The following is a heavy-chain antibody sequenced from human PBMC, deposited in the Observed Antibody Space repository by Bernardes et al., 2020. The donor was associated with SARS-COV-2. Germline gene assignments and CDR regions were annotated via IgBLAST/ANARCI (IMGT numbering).Heavy chain of an antibody. Sequence: GGSLRLSCVASGFTFSKNAMTWVRQVPGKGLDWDSAISAIGGRTYYAESVKGRFTISRDNSRNTLYLEMNSLRAEDTAVYYCSKNAKYSSSSMEVWGQGTTVTVS. CDR3: SKNAKYSSSSMEV. CDR2: ISAIGGRT. CDR1: GFTFSKNA. V-gene: IGHV3-23*01. J-gene: IGHJ6*02. D-gene: IGHD6-6*01.